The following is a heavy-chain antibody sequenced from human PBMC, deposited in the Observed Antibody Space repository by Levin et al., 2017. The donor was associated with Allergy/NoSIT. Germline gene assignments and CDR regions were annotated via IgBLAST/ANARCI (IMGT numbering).Heavy chain of an antibody. V-gene: IGHV3-30-3*01. CDR2: ISYDGSNK. CDR1: GFTFSSYA. J-gene: IGHJ3*02. CDR3: ARDFDDILTGYDAFDI. D-gene: IGHD3-9*01. Sequence: PGGSLRLSCAASGFTFSSYAMHWVRQAPGKGLEWVAVISYDGSNKYYADSVKGRFTISRDNSKNTLYLQMNSLRAEDTAVYYCARDFDDILTGYDAFDIWGQGTMVTVSS.